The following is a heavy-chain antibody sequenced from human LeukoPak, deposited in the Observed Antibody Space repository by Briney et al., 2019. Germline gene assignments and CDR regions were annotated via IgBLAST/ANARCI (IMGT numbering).Heavy chain of an antibody. D-gene: IGHD6-13*01. J-gene: IGHJ4*02. CDR2: INPNSGGA. CDR3: ARDQGIAAAGTSGLNDY. V-gene: IGHV1-2*02. CDR1: GYTFTGYY. Sequence: GASVKVSCKASGYTFTGYYMHWVRQAPGQGLEWMGWINPNSGGANYAQKFQGRVTMTRDTSISTAYMELSRLRSDGTAVYYCARDQGIAAAGTSGLNDYWGQGTLVTVSS.